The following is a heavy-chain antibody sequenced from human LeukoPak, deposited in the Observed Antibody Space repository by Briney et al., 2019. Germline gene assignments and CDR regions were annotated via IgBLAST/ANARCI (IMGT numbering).Heavy chain of an antibody. Sequence: SVKVSCKASGGTFSSYAISWVRQAPGQGLEWMGRIIPILGIANYAQKFQGRVTITADKSTSTAYMELSSLRSEDTAVYYCARMYYYDSSGYYYSGSHAFDIWGQGTMVTVSA. V-gene: IGHV1-69*04. CDR3: ARMYYYDSSGYYYSGSHAFDI. CDR1: GGTFSSYA. D-gene: IGHD3-22*01. CDR2: IIPILGIA. J-gene: IGHJ3*02.